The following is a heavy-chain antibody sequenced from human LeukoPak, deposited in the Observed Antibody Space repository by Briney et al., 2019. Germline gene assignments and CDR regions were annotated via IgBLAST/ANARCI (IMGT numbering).Heavy chain of an antibody. CDR3: ARRARSFFYGSGSYKSPLYYFDS. CDR1: GGSISTGGYY. Sequence: SETLSLTCAVSGGSISTGGYYWNWIRQPPGKGLEWIGYIYYSGNTFYNPSLKSRVTISLDTSKNRFSLQLYSVTDADTALYFCARRARSFFYGSGSYKSPLYYFDSWGQGTPVTVSS. J-gene: IGHJ4*02. D-gene: IGHD3-10*01. CDR2: IYYSGNT. V-gene: IGHV4-31*11.